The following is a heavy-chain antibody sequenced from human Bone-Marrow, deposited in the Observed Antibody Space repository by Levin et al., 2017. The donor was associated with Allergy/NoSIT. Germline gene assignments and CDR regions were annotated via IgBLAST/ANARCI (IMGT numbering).Heavy chain of an antibody. D-gene: IGHD3-16*01. CDR3: AKDDGGVRDWYFDL. V-gene: IGHV3-23*01. CDR1: GFTFSNYA. CDR2: ISGGST. J-gene: IGHJ2*01. Sequence: GGSLRLSCAASGFTFSNYAMSWVRQAPGKGLEWVSGISGGSTYYADSVKGRFTISRDNSKNTLYLQMNSLRAEDTAIYCCAKDDGGVRDWYFDLWGRGTLVTVSS.